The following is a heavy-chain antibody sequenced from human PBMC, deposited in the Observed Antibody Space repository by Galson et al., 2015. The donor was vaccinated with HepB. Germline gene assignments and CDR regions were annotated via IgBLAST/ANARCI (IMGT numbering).Heavy chain of an antibody. D-gene: IGHD6-6*01. V-gene: IGHV3-33*06. CDR2: IWSDGYKK. CDR3: AKDAYRSSYYFDY. Sequence: SLRLSCATSGFTFSNSCMHWVRQAPGKGLEWVAVIWSDGYKKYYADSVRGRFTISRDNSKNTVYLQMNSMRAEDTAVYYCAKDAYRSSYYFDYWGQGTLVTVSS. J-gene: IGHJ4*02. CDR1: GFTFSNSC.